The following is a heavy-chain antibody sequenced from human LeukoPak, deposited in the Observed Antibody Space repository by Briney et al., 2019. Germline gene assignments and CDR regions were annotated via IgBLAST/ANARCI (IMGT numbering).Heavy chain of an antibody. Sequence: SETLSLTCTVSGGSIGTYFWGWIRQPAGKGLQWIGRFHTRGSTDYNPSLMSRVSMSVDTSKDQFLLRLRSVTAADTAVYYCVRDGTGDSSGWHLWGQGTLVTVSS. CDR3: VRDGTGDSSGWHL. V-gene: IGHV4-4*07. D-gene: IGHD6-19*01. J-gene: IGHJ4*02. CDR1: GGSIGTYF. CDR2: FHTRGST.